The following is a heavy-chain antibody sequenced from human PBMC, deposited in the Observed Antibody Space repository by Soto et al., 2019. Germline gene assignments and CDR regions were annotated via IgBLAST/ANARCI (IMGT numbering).Heavy chain of an antibody. Sequence: ASVKVSCKASGGTFSSYAISWVRQAPGQGLEWMGRIIPILGIANYAQKFQGRVTITADKSTSTAYMELSSLRSEDTAVYYCARSMGPSEYYYYYMDVWGKGTTVTVSS. CDR1: GGTFSSYA. CDR2: IIPILGIA. D-gene: IGHD3-10*01. J-gene: IGHJ6*03. CDR3: ARSMGPSEYYYYYMDV. V-gene: IGHV1-69*04.